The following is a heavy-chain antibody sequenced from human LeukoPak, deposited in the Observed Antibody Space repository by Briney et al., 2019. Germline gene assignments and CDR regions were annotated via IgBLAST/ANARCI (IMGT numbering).Heavy chain of an antibody. D-gene: IGHD1-26*01. CDR1: GFTFSSYS. V-gene: IGHV3-21*01. Sequence: TGGSLRLSCAASGFTFSSYSMNWVRQAPGKGLEWVSSISSSSSYIYYADSVKGRFTISRDNAKNSLYLQMNSLRAEDTAVYYCASLIGSLAQRPSRYYGMDVWGQGTTVTVSS. CDR3: ASLIGSLAQRPSRYYGMDV. J-gene: IGHJ6*02. CDR2: ISSSSSYI.